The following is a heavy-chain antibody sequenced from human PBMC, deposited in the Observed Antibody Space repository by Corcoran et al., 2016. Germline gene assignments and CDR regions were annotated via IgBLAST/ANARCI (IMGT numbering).Heavy chain of an antibody. CDR1: GYTFTGYY. CDR2: INPNSGGT. D-gene: IGHD6-13*01. J-gene: IGHJ2*01. Sequence: QVQLVQSGAEVKKPGASVKVSCKASGYTFTGYYMHWVRQAPGQGLEWMGWINPNSGGTNYAQKFQGRVTMTRDTSISTAYMELSRLRSDDTAVYYGARDPRGAAAAYWYFDLWGRGTLVTVSS. V-gene: IGHV1-2*02. CDR3: ARDPRGAAAAYWYFDL.